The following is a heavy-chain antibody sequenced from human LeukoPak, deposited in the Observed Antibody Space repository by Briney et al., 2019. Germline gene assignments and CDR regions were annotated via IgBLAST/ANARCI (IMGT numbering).Heavy chain of an antibody. CDR2: INPNSGNT. D-gene: IGHD1-1*01. J-gene: IGHJ4*02. Sequence: ASVKVSCKASGYTFTSYDINWVRQATGQGLEWMGWINPNSGNTGYAQKFQGRITITRNTSISTVYMELSSLRSEDTAVYYCATDPTGTTGRFDYWGQGTLVTVSS. CDR3: ATDPTGTTGRFDY. CDR1: GYTFTSYD. V-gene: IGHV1-8*01.